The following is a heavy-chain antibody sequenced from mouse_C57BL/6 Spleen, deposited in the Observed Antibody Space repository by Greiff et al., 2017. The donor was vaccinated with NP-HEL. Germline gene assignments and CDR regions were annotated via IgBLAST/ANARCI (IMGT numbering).Heavy chain of an antibody. CDR3: ARAYYVYFDY. J-gene: IGHJ2*01. CDR1: GFTFSDYG. Sequence: EVKLQESGGGLVKPGGSLKLSCAASGFTFSDYGMHWVRQAPEKGLEWVAYISSGSSTIYYADTVKGRFTISRDNAKNTLFLQMTSLRSEDTAMYYCARAYYVYFDYWGQGTTLTVSS. V-gene: IGHV5-17*01. CDR2: ISSGSSTI. D-gene: IGHD1-1*01.